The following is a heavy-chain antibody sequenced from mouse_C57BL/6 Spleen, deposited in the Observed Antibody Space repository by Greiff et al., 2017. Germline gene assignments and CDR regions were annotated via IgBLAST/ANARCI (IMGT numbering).Heavy chain of an antibody. CDR2: IDPSDSET. V-gene: IGHV1-52*01. CDR3: ARDGRGGWFAY. D-gene: IGHD2-3*01. Sequence: QVQLQQPGAELVRPGSSVKLSCKASGYTFTSYWMHWVKQRPIQGLEWIGNIDPSDSETHYNQKFKDKATLTVDKSSSTAYMQLSSLTSEDSAVYYCARDGRGGWFAYWGQGTLVTVSA. J-gene: IGHJ3*01. CDR1: GYTFTSYW.